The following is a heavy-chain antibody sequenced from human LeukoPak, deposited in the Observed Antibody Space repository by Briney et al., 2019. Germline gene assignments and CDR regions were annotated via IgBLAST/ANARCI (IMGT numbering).Heavy chain of an antibody. J-gene: IGHJ6*02. CDR2: IWYDGSNK. D-gene: IGHD2-21*02. CDR3: ARGPYAYCGGDCYWMDV. CDR1: GFTFSSYG. V-gene: IGHV3-33*08. Sequence: GGSLRLSCAASGFTFSSYGMHWVRQAPGKGLEWVAVIWYDGSNKYYADSVKGRFTISRDNSKNTLYLQMNSLRAEDTAVYYCARGPYAYCGGDCYWMDVWGQGTTVTVSS.